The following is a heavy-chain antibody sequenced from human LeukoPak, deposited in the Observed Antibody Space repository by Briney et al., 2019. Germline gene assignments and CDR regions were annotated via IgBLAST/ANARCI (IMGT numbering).Heavy chain of an antibody. CDR1: RGTFSSYA. CDR2: IIPIVGIA. J-gene: IGHJ4*02. Sequence: SVTVSCKASRGTFSSYALSWVRQAPGQGLEWMGTIIPIVGIANYAQKFQGRATITADKSTSTAYMELSSLRSEDTAVYYCARDGEMATIYFDYWGQGTLVTVSS. D-gene: IGHD5-24*01. CDR3: ARDGEMATIYFDY. V-gene: IGHV1-69*04.